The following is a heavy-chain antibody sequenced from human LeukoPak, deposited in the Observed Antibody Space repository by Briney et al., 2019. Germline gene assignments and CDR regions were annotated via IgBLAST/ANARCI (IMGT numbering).Heavy chain of an antibody. D-gene: IGHD1-26*01. CDR1: GFTFSSYS. CDR2: ISSSSSYI. Sequence: GGSLRLSCAASGFTFSSYSMNWVRQAPGKGLEWVSSISSSSSYIYYADSVKGRFTISRDNAKNSLYLQMNSLRAEDTALYYCARAPESGSYYKDYYYYYMDVWGKGTTVTVSS. V-gene: IGHV3-21*04. CDR3: ARAPESGSYYKDYYYYYMDV. J-gene: IGHJ6*03.